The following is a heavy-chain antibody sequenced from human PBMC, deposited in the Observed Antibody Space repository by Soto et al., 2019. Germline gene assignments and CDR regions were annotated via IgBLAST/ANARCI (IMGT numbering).Heavy chain of an antibody. D-gene: IGHD3-22*01. Sequence: SETLSLTCNVSGGSLSSYYWSWIRQPPGKRLEWIGYIYYSGSTNYNPSLKSRVTMSVDTSKNQVSLKMTSVTAADMAVYYCARESSYYHDSSGPFDYWGQGTLVTVSS. CDR3: ARESSYYHDSSGPFDY. J-gene: IGHJ4*02. V-gene: IGHV4-59*01. CDR2: IYYSGST. CDR1: GGSLSSYY.